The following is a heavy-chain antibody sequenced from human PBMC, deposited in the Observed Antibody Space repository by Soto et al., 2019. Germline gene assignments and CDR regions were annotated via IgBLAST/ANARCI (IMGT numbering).Heavy chain of an antibody. CDR3: SKDSGLAAAGTDLAHYYYGMDV. V-gene: IGHV3-30*18. Sequence: GGSLRLSCAASGFTFSSYGMHWVRQAPGKGLAWVAVISYDGSNKYYADSVKGRFTISRDNSKNTLYLQMNSLRAEDTAVYYCSKDSGLAAAGTDLAHYYYGMDVWGQGTTVTVSS. D-gene: IGHD6-13*01. CDR2: ISYDGSNK. J-gene: IGHJ6*02. CDR1: GFTFSSYG.